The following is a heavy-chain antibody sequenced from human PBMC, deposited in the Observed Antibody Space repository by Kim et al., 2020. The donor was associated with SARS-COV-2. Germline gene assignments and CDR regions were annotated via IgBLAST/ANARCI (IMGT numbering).Heavy chain of an antibody. J-gene: IGHJ4*02. Sequence: SETLSLTCTVSGGSISSSSYYWGWIRQPPGKGLEWIGSIYYSGSTYYNPSLKSRVTISVDTSKNQFSLKLSSVTAADTAVYYCARPQAHYDFWSGYYRDYYFDYWGQGTLVTVSS. D-gene: IGHD3-3*01. CDR1: GGSISSSSYY. CDR3: ARPQAHYDFWSGYYRDYYFDY. CDR2: IYYSGST. V-gene: IGHV4-39*01.